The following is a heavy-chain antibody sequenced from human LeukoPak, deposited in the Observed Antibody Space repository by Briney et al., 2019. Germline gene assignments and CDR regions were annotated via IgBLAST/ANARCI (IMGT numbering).Heavy chain of an antibody. D-gene: IGHD6-6*01. Sequence: PSETLSLTCTVSGGSISSGDYYWSWIRQPPGKGLEWIGYIYYSGSTYYNPSLKSRVTISVDTSKNQFSLKLSSVTAADTAVYYCARGSSSSGWIDPWGQGTLVTVSS. CDR3: ARGSSSSGWIDP. CDR2: IYYSGST. CDR1: GGSISSGDYY. V-gene: IGHV4-30-4*01. J-gene: IGHJ5*02.